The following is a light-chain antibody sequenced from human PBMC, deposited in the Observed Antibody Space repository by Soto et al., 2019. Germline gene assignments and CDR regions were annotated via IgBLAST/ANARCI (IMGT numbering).Light chain of an antibody. CDR3: QSYDSGLSAVV. V-gene: IGLV1-40*01. Sequence: QSVLTQPPSVSGAPGQRITISCTGSRSNIGGAYAVHWYQQLPGAAPKLLIYANTNRPSGVPDRFSGSKSGTSASLAITGLQTEDESDYYYQSYDSGLSAVVFGGGTKLTVL. J-gene: IGLJ2*01. CDR2: ANT. CDR1: RSNIGGAYA.